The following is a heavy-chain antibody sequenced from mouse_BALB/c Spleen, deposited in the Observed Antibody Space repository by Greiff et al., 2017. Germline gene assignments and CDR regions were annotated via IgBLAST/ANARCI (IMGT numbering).Heavy chain of an antibody. J-gene: IGHJ3*01. CDR2: ISYDGSN. CDR1: GYSITSGYY. CDR3: AKYYYGSSEAWFAY. D-gene: IGHD1-1*01. Sequence: ESGPGLVKPSQSLSLTCSVTGYSITSGYYWNWIRQFPGNKLEWMGYISYDGSNNYNPSLKNRISITRDTSKNQFFLKLNSVTTEDTATYYCAKYYYGSSEAWFAYWGQGTLVTVSA. V-gene: IGHV3-6*02.